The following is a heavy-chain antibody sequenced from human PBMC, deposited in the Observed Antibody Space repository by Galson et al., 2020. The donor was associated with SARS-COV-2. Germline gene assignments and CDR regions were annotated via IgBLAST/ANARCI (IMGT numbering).Heavy chain of an antibody. Sequence: GGSLRLSCAASGFTFSSYWMSWVRQATGKGLEWVANIKQDGSEKYYVDSVKGRFTISRDNAKNSLYLQMNSLRAEDTAVYYCARGLYHYGDYLYYYYGMDVWGQGTTVTVPS. CDR1: GFTFSSYW. V-gene: IGHV3-7*03. D-gene: IGHD4-17*01. CDR3: ARGLYHYGDYLYYYYGMDV. J-gene: IGHJ6*02. CDR2: IKQDGSEK.